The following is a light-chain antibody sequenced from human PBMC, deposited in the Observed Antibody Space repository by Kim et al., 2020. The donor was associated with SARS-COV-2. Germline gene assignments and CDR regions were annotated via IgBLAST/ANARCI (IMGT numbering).Light chain of an antibody. V-gene: IGLV2-23*02. CDR2: EVS. CDR1: SSDVGSYNL. Sequence: QSITISCTGTSSDVGSYNLVSWYQQHPGKAPKLMFYEVSKRPSGVSNRFSGSKSGNTASLTISGLQAEDEADYYCCSCAGSSTVVFGGGTQLTVL. CDR3: CSCAGSSTVV. J-gene: IGLJ2*01.